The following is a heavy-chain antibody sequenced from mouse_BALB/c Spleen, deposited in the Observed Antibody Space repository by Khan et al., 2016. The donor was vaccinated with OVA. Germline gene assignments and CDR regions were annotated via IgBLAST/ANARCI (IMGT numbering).Heavy chain of an antibody. CDR2: ISPGSGDT. Sequence: QMQLEESGTELARPGASVNLSCKASGYTFTDFYINWVKQRSGQGLEWIGEISPGSGDTYYNEKFKGRATLTADKSSSTAYMQLSSLTAEASAVYFSARRNYFGYTFAYWGQGTLVTVSA. V-gene: IGHV1-77*01. J-gene: IGHJ3*01. D-gene: IGHD1-2*01. CDR3: ARRNYFGYTFAY. CDR1: GYTFTDFY.